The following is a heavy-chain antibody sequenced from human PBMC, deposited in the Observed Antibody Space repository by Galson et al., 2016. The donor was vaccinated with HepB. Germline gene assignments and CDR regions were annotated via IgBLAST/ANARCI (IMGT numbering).Heavy chain of an antibody. CDR2: IIPIFGTA. CDR1: GGTFSSYA. V-gene: IGHV1-69*06. Sequence: SVKVSCKASGGTFSSYAISWVRQAPGQGLEWMGGIIPIFGTANYAQKLQGRVTITADKSTSTAYMELSSLRSEDTAVYYCASPYYDFWSGYYPSYYYYGMDVWGQGTTVTVSS. CDR3: ASPYYDFWSGYYPSYYYYGMDV. J-gene: IGHJ6*02. D-gene: IGHD3-3*01.